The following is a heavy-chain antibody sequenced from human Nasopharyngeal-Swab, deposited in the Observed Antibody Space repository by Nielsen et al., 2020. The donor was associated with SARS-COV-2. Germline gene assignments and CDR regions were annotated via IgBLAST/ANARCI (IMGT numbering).Heavy chain of an antibody. J-gene: IGHJ6*03. CDR2: IYTSGST. V-gene: IGHV4-61*02. CDR1: GGSISSGSYY. D-gene: IGHD3-3*01. Sequence: SCTVSGGSISSGSYYWSWIRQPAGKGLEWIGRIYTSGSTNYNPSLKSRVTISVDTSTNQFSLKLSSVTAADTAVYYCARGGAYAYDFWSGYYPHYYYYMDVWGKGTTVTVSS. CDR3: ARGGAYAYDFWSGYYPHYYYYMDV.